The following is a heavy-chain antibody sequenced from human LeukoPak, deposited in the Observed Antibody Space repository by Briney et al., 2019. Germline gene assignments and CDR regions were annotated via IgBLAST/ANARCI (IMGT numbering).Heavy chain of an antibody. CDR2: IQSDGSNK. Sequence: QTGGSLRLSCEVSGLTFSSYGMHWVRQAPGKGLECVAFIQSDGSNKYYSDSVKGRFTISRDNSKNTLYLQMNSLRAEDTAVYYCATHCSGTICHRDYWGQGTLVTVSS. CDR1: GLTFSSYG. J-gene: IGHJ4*02. D-gene: IGHD2-15*01. V-gene: IGHV3-30*02. CDR3: ATHCSGTICHRDY.